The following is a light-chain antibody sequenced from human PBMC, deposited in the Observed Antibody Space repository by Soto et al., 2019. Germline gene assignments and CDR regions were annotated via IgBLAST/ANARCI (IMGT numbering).Light chain of an antibody. CDR3: QHYNNWPPWT. V-gene: IGKV3-15*01. J-gene: IGKJ1*01. CDR1: ETISSN. Sequence: EKVMTQSPATVSVSPGETATLSCRASETISSNLAWYQQRPGQAPRLLIYGAYTRATGIPARFSGNKSGTEFTLTITSLQSEDFAVYYCQHYNNWPPWTFGQGTKVEMK. CDR2: GAY.